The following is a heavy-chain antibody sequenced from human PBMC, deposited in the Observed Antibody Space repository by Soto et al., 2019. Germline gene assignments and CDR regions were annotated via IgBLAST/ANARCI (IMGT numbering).Heavy chain of an antibody. Sequence: GGSLRLTCAASGFTVSSNYMSWVRQAPGKGLEWVSAIYSGGNTYYADSVKGRFTISRDNSKNTLYLQMNSLRAKDTAVYYCVCSHSVLWAFDIWGLGTLVTVSS. V-gene: IGHV3-66*01. CDR3: VCSHSVLWAFDI. J-gene: IGHJ3*02. CDR2: IYSGGNT. CDR1: GFTVSSNY. D-gene: IGHD2-21*01.